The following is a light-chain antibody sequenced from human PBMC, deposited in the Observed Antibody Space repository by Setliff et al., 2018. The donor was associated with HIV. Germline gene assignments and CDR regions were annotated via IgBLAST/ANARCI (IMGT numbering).Light chain of an antibody. CDR3: QVWDSSSDLGV. V-gene: IGLV1-40*01. CDR1: RSNIGTGFD. CDR2: GNN. J-gene: IGLJ1*01. Sequence: QSALTQPPSVSGAPGQRVTIFCIGGRSNIGTGFDVHWYQQLPGTAPKLLISGNNNRPSGVPDRFSGSKSGNTATLTISRVEAGDEADYYCQVWDSSSDLGVFGTGTKVTVL.